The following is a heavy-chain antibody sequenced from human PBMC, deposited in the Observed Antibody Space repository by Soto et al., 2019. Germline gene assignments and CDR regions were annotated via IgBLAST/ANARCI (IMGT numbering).Heavy chain of an antibody. CDR2: IIPIFGTA. CDR3: ARDPAWGSAAGDDYYYYGMDV. D-gene: IGHD6-13*01. V-gene: IGHV1-69*13. CDR1: GGTFSSYA. Sequence: SVKVSCKASGGTFSSYAISWVRQAPGQGLEWMGGIIPIFGTANYAQKFQGRVTITADESTSTAYMELSSLRSEDTAVYYCARDPAWGSAAGDDYYYYGMDVWGQGTTVTVSS. J-gene: IGHJ6*02.